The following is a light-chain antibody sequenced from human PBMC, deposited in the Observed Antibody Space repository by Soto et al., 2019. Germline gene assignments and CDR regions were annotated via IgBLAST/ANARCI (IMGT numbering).Light chain of an antibody. CDR1: ESVSNN. V-gene: IGKV3-15*01. CDR2: GAS. CDR3: QQYSIWRT. Sequence: EILMTQSPATLSLSPGERATLSCRASESVSNNLAWYQQKAGQAPRLLIYGASTRATGIPARLSGSGSGTEFTLTISSMKSEDFAVYYCQQYSIWRTFGHGTKVDIK. J-gene: IGKJ1*01.